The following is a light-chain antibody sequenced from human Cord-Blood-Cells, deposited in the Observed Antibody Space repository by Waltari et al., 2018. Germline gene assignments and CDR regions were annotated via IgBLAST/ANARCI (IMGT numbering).Light chain of an antibody. J-gene: IGLJ3*02. V-gene: IGLV1-47*03. CDR2: RNN. Sequence: QSVLTQPPSASGTPGQRVTISCSGSSSNIGSNYVYWYQQLPGTAPKPLIYRNNQRPSGGPGRFSGSKSGTSASLAISGLWSEDEADYYCAAWDDSLSGWVFGGGTKLTVL. CDR3: AAWDDSLSGWV. CDR1: SSNIGSNY.